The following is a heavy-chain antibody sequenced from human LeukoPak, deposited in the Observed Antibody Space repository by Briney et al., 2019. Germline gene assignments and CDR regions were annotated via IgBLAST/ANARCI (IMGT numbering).Heavy chain of an antibody. CDR1: GFTFSSYD. V-gene: IGHV3-13*01. Sequence: PGGSLRLSCAASGFTFSSYDMHWVRQATGKGLEWVSAIGNAGDTYYPGSVKGRFTISRENAKNSLYLHMNSLRAGDTAVYYCARATLAGVLDYWGQGTLVTVSS. J-gene: IGHJ4*02. CDR3: ARATLAGVLDY. CDR2: IGNAGDT.